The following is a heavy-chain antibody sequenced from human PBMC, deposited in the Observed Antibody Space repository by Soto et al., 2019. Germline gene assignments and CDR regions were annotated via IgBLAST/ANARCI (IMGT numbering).Heavy chain of an antibody. CDR1: GFTFSSYS. CDR3: ARDHDSSGWYDAFDI. V-gene: IGHV3-48*02. J-gene: IGHJ3*02. Sequence: EVQLVESGGGLVQPGGSLRLSCAASGFTFSSYSMNWVRQAPGKGLEWVSYISSSRSTIYYADSVKGRFTISSDNAKNSLYLQMNSLRDEDTAVYYCARDHDSSGWYDAFDIWGQGTMVTVSS. CDR2: ISSSRSTI. D-gene: IGHD6-19*01.